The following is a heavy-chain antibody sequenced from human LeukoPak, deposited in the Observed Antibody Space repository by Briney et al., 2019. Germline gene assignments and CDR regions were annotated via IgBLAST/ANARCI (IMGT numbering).Heavy chain of an antibody. V-gene: IGHV1-69*13. CDR2: IIPIFGTA. J-gene: IGHJ6*03. D-gene: IGHD3-16*01. CDR1: GYILSRYT. CDR3: ARDSVGGNYYYYMDV. Sequence: ASVKVSCKASGYILSRYTMNWVRQAPGQGLEWMGGIIPIFGTANYAQKFQGRVTITADESTSTAYMELSSLRSEDTAVYYCARDSVGGNYYYYMDVWGKGTTVTVSS.